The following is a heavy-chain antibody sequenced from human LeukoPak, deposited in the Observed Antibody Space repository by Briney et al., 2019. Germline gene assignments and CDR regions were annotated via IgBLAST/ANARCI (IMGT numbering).Heavy chain of an antibody. J-gene: IGHJ5*02. V-gene: IGHV3-74*01. CDR3: ARGSGGFDP. D-gene: IGHD7-27*01. CDR1: GFTFSSYW. Sequence: GGSLRLSCAASGFTFSSYWMHWVRQAPGKGLVWVSRINNDGTSINYADSVKGRFTISRDNAKNTLFLQMNSLRAEDTAVYYCARGSGGFDPWGQGTLVTVSS. CDR2: INNDGTSI.